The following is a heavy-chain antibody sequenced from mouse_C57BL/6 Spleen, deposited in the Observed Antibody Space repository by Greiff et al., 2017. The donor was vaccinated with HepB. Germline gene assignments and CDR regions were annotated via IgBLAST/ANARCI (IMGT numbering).Heavy chain of an antibody. D-gene: IGHD1-2*01. CDR2: INPGSGGT. CDR3: ARDLGNDGGYFDV. CDR1: GYAFTNYL. V-gene: IGHV1-54*01. Sequence: VQLQQSGAELVRPGTSVKVSCKASGYAFTNYLIEWVKQRPGQGLEWIGVINPGSGGTNYNEKFKGKATLTADKSSSTAYMQLSSLTSEDSAVYFCARDLGNDGGYFDVWGTGTTVTVSS. J-gene: IGHJ1*03.